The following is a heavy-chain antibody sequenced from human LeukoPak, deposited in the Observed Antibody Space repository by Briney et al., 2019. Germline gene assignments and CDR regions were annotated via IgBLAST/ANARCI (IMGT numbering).Heavy chain of an antibody. J-gene: IGHJ4*02. D-gene: IGHD6-13*01. Sequence: SETLSLTCTVSGGSISSSSYYWGWIRQPPGKGLEWIGSIYYSGSTYYNPSLKSRVTISVDTSKNQFSLKLSSVTAADTAVYYCARASLTAGMGYWGQGTLATVSS. V-gene: IGHV4-39*01. CDR2: IYYSGST. CDR3: ARASLTAGMGY. CDR1: GGSISSSSYY.